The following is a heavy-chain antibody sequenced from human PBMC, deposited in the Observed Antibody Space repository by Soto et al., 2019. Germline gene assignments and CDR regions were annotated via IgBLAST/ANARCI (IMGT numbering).Heavy chain of an antibody. V-gene: IGHV4-34*01. CDR2: INHSGST. CDR3: ARGRVTMVRGVTLKSYYMDV. J-gene: IGHJ6*03. CDR1: GGSFSGYY. Sequence: SETLSLTCAVYGGSFSGYYWSWIRQPPGKGLEWIGEINHSGSTNYNPSLKSRVTISVDTSKNQFSLKLSSVTAADTAVYYCARGRVTMVRGVTLKSYYMDVWGKGTTVTVSS. D-gene: IGHD3-10*01.